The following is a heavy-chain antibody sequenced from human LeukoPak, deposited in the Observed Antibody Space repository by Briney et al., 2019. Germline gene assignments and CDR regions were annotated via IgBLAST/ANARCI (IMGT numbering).Heavy chain of an antibody. CDR2: ISGSGGST. V-gene: IGHV3-23*01. CDR1: GFTFSSYA. D-gene: IGHD2-21*02. Sequence: GGSLRLSCAASGFTFSSYAMSWVRQAPGKGLEWVSAISGSGGSTYYADSVKGRFTTSRDNSKNTLYLQMNSLRAEDTAVYYCAKGSTFVVVTAIGLDYWGQGTLVTVSS. J-gene: IGHJ4*02. CDR3: AKGSTFVVVTAIGLDY.